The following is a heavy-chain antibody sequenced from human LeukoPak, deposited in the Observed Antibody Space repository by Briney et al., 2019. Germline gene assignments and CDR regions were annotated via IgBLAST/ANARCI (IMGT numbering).Heavy chain of an antibody. CDR1: GFTFSSYW. Sequence: GGSLRLSCAASGFTFSSYWMGWVRQAPGKRLEWVANMNIDGSEKYYADSAKGRFTISRDNARNSVYLQMNSLRVEDTAVYYCARDTDWLLFKNYYYYGMDVWGQGTTVTVSS. CDR3: ARDTDWLLFKNYYYYGMDV. CDR2: MNIDGSEK. J-gene: IGHJ6*02. D-gene: IGHD3/OR15-3a*01. V-gene: IGHV3-7*01.